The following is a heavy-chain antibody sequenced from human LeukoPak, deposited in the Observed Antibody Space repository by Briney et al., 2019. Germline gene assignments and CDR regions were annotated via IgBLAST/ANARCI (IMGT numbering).Heavy chain of an antibody. CDR3: ARVQESQIDYYFDY. CDR2: IYYSGST. J-gene: IGHJ4*02. D-gene: IGHD3-9*01. CDR1: GGSISSYY. Sequence: PSETLSLTCTVSGGSISSYYWSWIRQPPGKGLEWIGYIYYSGSTNYNPSLKSRVTISVDTSKNQFSLKLNSVTAADTAVYYCARVQESQIDYYFDYWGQGTLVTVSS. V-gene: IGHV4-59*01.